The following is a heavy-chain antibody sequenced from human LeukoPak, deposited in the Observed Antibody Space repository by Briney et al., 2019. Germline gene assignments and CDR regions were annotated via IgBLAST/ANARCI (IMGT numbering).Heavy chain of an antibody. D-gene: IGHD2-2*01. CDR1: GDSISSGDYY. CDR3: ARDGGRTSSDAVEI. J-gene: IGHJ3*02. V-gene: IGHV4-30-4*08. Sequence: SETLSLTCTVSGDSISSGDYYWSWIRQPPGKGLEWIGYIYYSGTTYYNPSLKSRVTISVDKSKNQFSLKLSSVTAADTAVYYCARDGGRTSSDAVEIWGQGTMVIVSS. CDR2: IYYSGTT.